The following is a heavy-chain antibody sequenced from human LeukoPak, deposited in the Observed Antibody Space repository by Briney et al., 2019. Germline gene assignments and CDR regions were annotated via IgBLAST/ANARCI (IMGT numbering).Heavy chain of an antibody. CDR2: VYYTGST. D-gene: IGHD7-27*01. V-gene: IGHV4-59*01. CDR3: ATNTGTVFDY. CDR1: SGFITAYY. J-gene: IGHJ4*02. Sequence: PSETLSLTCSVSSGFITAYYWSWIRQPPGKGLEWLGYVYYTGSTEYNPSLRSLVTISLEMSTHQFSLNLTSVTAADTAVYYCATNTGTVFDYWGQGALVTASS.